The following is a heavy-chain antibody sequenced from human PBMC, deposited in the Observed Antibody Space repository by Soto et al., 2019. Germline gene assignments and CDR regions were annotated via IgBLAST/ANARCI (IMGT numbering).Heavy chain of an antibody. Sequence: EVQLVESGGGLVQPGGSLRLSCAASGFTFSSYSMNWVRQAPGKGLEWVSYISSSSSTIYYADSVKGRFTISRDNAKNSLYLQMNSLRDEDTAVYYCARDSSQWLVYNWFDPWGQGTLVTVSS. CDR1: GFTFSSYS. CDR3: ARDSSQWLVYNWFDP. V-gene: IGHV3-48*02. CDR2: ISSSSSTI. J-gene: IGHJ5*02. D-gene: IGHD6-19*01.